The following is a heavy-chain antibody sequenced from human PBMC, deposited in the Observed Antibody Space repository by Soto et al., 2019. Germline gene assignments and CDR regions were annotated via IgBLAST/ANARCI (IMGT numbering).Heavy chain of an antibody. V-gene: IGHV3-66*01. CDR1: GFTVSSNY. Sequence: GGSLRLSCAASGFTVSSNYMSWVRQAPGKGLEWVSVIYSGGSTYYADSVKGRFTISRDNSKNTLYLQMNSLRAEDTAVYYCARGGRSIAALPGLNYYYYMDVWGKGTTVTVSS. CDR3: ARGGRSIAALPGLNYYYYMDV. CDR2: IYSGGST. D-gene: IGHD6-6*01. J-gene: IGHJ6*03.